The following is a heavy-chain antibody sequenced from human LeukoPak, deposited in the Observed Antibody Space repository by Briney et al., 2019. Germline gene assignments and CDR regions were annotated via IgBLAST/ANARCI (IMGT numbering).Heavy chain of an antibody. V-gene: IGHV1-69*13. D-gene: IGHD3-10*01. Sequence: AASVKVSCKASGGTFSSYAISWVRQAPGQGLEWMGGIIPIFGTANYAQKFQGRVTITADESTSTAYMELSSLRSEDTAVYYCARRLLWFGESRPYYYYGMDVWGQGTTVTASS. CDR2: IIPIFGTA. J-gene: IGHJ6*02. CDR1: GGTFSSYA. CDR3: ARRLLWFGESRPYYYYGMDV.